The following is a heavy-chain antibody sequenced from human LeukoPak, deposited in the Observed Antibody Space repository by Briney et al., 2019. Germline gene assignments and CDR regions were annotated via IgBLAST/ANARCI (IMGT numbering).Heavy chain of an antibody. D-gene: IGHD3-22*01. CDR3: ARGPYSYDSSGAFDI. V-gene: IGHV4-61*02. J-gene: IGHJ3*02. CDR2: ISSSGST. Sequence: SETLSLTCTVSGDSISSGDYYWSWIRQPAGKGLEWIGRISSSGSTNYNPSLKSRVTISVDTSKNQFSLKLSSVTAADTAVYFCARGPYSYDSSGAFDIWGQGTVVTVSS. CDR1: GDSISSGDYY.